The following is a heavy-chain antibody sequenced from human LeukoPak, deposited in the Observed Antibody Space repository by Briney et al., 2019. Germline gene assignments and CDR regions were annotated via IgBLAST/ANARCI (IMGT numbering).Heavy chain of an antibody. V-gene: IGHV3-23*01. D-gene: IGHD3-10*01. CDR3: ARDTVRGSHYLAPDT. CDR2: ISGGGDIT. Sequence: PGGSLRLSCAASGFNFANHAMSWVRQTAGKGLEWVSAISGGGDITYYADSVKGRFTISRDNSKDTLFLQMHSLRPGDTAVYYCARDTVRGSHYLAPDTWGQGTLVTVSS. CDR1: GFNFANHA. J-gene: IGHJ5*02.